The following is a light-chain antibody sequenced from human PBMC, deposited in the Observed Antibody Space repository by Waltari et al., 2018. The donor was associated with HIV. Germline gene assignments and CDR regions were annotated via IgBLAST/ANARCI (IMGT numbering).Light chain of an antibody. CDR2: GTS. J-gene: IGKJ1*01. CDR1: QSVRYN. CDR3: QQYKYWPPWT. V-gene: IGKV3-15*01. Sequence: EIVMTQSPATLSVSLGERATLSCRASQSVRYNLAWYQQKPGHPPRLLIYGTSTRATGIPARFSASGSGTEFTLTISSLQSEDFAVYYCQQYKYWPPWTFGQGTKVDIK.